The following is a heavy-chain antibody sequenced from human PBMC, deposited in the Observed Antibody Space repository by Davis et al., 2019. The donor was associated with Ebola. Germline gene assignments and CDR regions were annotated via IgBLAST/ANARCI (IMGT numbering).Heavy chain of an antibody. CDR1: GGTFSSYA. CDR2: IIPIFGTA. D-gene: IGHD3-10*01. CDR3: ARVRDRVYGSGSYYNGYGMDV. Sequence: AASVKVSCKASGGTFSSYAISWVRQAPGQGLEWMGGIIPIFGTANYAQKFQGRVTITADKSTSTAYMDLSSLRSEDTAVYYCARVRDRVYGSGSYYNGYGMDVWGQGTTVTVSS. V-gene: IGHV1-69*06. J-gene: IGHJ6*02.